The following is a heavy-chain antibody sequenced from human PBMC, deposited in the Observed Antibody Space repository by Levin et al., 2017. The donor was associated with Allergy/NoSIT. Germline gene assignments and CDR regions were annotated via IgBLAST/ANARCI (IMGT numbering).Heavy chain of an antibody. Sequence: GESLKISCAASGFTFSSYSMNWVRQAPGKGLEWVSSISSSSSYIYYADSVKGRFTISRDNAKNSLYLQMNSLRAEDTAVYYCARDPLGVHASITMVRGAIDYWGQGTLVTVSS. J-gene: IGHJ4*02. V-gene: IGHV3-21*01. CDR3: ARDPLGVHASITMVRGAIDY. CDR2: ISSSSSYI. CDR1: GFTFSSYS. D-gene: IGHD3-10*01.